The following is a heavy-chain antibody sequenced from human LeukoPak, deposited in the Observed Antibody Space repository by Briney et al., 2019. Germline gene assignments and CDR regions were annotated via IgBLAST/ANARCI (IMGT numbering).Heavy chain of an antibody. V-gene: IGHV3-21*01. CDR1: GLTFSGYS. CDR2: ISSSSNYI. Sequence: GGSLRLSCAASGLTFSGYSMNWVRQAPGKGLEWVSSISSSSNYIYYADSVRGRFTISRDNAKNSLYLQMNSLRVDDTAVYYCVREASGVSSSAFDVWGQGTMVTVSS. D-gene: IGHD1-26*01. CDR3: VREASGVSSSAFDV. J-gene: IGHJ3*01.